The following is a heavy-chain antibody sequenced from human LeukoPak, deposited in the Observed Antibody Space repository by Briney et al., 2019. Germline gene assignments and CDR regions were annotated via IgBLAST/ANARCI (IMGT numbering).Heavy chain of an antibody. CDR1: GFTFSSYG. D-gene: IGHD6-6*01. CDR2: ISYDGSNK. CDR3: ARTLAYTSSSPKIDY. Sequence: GGSLRLSCAASGFTFSSYGMHWVRQAPGKGLEWVAVISYDGSNKYYADSVKGRFTISRDNSKNTLYLQMNSLRAEDTAVYYCARTLAYTSSSPKIDYWGQGTLVTVSS. J-gene: IGHJ4*02. V-gene: IGHV3-30*03.